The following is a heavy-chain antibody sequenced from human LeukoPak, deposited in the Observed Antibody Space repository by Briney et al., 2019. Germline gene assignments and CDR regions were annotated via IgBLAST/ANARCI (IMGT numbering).Heavy chain of an antibody. CDR1: GFTVSSNY. D-gene: IGHD2-2*01. J-gene: IGHJ6*02. CDR3: AREIVVVPAAGMGSYYYYGMDV. CDR2: IYSGGST. V-gene: IGHV3-53*01. Sequence: GGSLRLSCAASGFTVSSNYMSWVRQAPGKGLEWVSVIYSGGSTYYADSVKGRFTISRDNSKNTLYLQMNSLRAEDTAVYYCAREIVVVPAAGMGSYYYYGMDVWGQGTTVTVSS.